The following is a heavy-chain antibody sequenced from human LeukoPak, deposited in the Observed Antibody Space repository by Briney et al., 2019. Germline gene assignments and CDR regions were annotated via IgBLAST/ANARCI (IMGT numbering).Heavy chain of an antibody. D-gene: IGHD3-22*01. J-gene: IGHJ4*02. CDR1: GFTFSSYA. CDR2: ISGSGGST. V-gene: IGHV3-23*01. Sequence: PGGSLGLSCAASGFTFSSYAMSWVRQAPGKGLEWVSAISGSGGSTYYADSVKGRFTISRDNSKNTLYLQMNSLRAEDTAVYYCAKIRYYDSSGYYKGWGQGTLVTVSS. CDR3: AKIRYYDSSGYYKG.